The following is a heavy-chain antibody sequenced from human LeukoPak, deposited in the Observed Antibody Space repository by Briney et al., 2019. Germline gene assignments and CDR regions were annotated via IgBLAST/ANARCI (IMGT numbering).Heavy chain of an antibody. D-gene: IGHD3-16*01. Sequence: PGGSLRLSCAASGFGFSNYYMSWIRKAPGRGLEFLAHIGNGGFTTYYAESVKGRFTISRDNTKNSLYLQMDGLRVEDTAVYYCGRAFFFDFWGQGTLVTVSS. CDR2: IGNGGFTT. J-gene: IGHJ4*02. CDR1: GFGFSNYY. CDR3: GRAFFFDF. V-gene: IGHV3-11*04.